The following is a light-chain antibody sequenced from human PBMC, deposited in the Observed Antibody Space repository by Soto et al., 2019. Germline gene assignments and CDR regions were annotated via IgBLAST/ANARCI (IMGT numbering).Light chain of an antibody. CDR1: SSDVGGYNY. J-gene: IGLJ1*01. Sequence: QSALTQPASVSGSPGQSIPISCTGTSSDVGGYNYVSWYQQHPGKAPKLMIYEVSNRPSGVSNRFSGSKSGNTASLTISGLQAEDEADYYCSSYTSSSTYVFGTGTKVTV. CDR2: EVS. CDR3: SSYTSSSTYV. V-gene: IGLV2-14*01.